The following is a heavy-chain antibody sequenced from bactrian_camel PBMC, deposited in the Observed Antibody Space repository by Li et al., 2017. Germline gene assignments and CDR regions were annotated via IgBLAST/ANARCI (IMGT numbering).Heavy chain of an antibody. CDR3: AIDYSGGDCGSLLQRGDEISGD. CDR1: GWRSRGYC. CDR2: LGRDGHT. J-gene: IGHJ4*01. Sequence: HVQLVESGGGSVQAGGRLRMSCAASGWRSRGYCLLRFRAPQGKKREGVASLGRDGHTTYAESVKGRFVISKASGEATFYLQMNDLKPDDTARYICAIDYSGGDCGSLLQRGDEISGDWGQGTQVTVS. D-gene: IGHD2*01. V-gene: IGHV3S1*01.